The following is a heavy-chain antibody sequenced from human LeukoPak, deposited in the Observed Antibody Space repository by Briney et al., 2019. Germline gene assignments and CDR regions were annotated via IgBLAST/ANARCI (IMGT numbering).Heavy chain of an antibody. J-gene: IGHJ4*02. CDR3: AKDRYYYGSSGYSSCFDY. CDR1: GFTFSSYA. V-gene: IGHV3-23*01. Sequence: PGGSLRLSCAASGFTFSSYAMSWVRQAPGKGLEWVSAISGSGGSTYYADSVKGRFTISRDNSKNTLYLQMNSLRAEDTAVYYCAKDRYYYGSSGYSSCFDYWGQGTLVTVSS. CDR2: ISGSGGST. D-gene: IGHD3-22*01.